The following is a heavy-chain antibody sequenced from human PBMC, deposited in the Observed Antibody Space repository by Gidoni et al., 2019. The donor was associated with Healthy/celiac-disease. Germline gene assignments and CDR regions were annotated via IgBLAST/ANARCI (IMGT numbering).Heavy chain of an antibody. Sequence: EVQLVESGGGLVQPGGSLRLSCAAPGFTVSSNYISWVRPAPGKGLEWVSVIYSGGSTYYADSVNGRFTIYRDNSKNTLYLQMNSLRAEDTAVYYCARGGLNWNYVSSGMDVWGQGTTVTVSS. V-gene: IGHV3-66*01. CDR3: ARGGLNWNYVSSGMDV. D-gene: IGHD1-7*01. CDR1: GFTVSSNY. CDR2: IYSGGST. J-gene: IGHJ6*02.